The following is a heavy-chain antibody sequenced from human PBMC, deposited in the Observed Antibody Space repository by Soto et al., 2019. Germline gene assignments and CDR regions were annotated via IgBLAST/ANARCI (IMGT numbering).Heavy chain of an antibody. Sequence: SETLSLTCTVSGASIGSGGWWSWVRQPPGKGPEWIAEIFHDGSTNYSPSLKSRVAISVDKSQNQFSLNVYSVTAADTAVYFCARHEGWTGPDQWGQGTLVTVSS. D-gene: IGHD2-8*02. CDR3: ARHEGWTGPDQ. CDR2: IFHDGST. V-gene: IGHV4-4*02. J-gene: IGHJ5*02. CDR1: GASIGSGGW.